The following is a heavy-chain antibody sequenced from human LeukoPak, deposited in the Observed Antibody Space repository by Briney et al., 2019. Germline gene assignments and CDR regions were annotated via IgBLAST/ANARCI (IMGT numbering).Heavy chain of an antibody. Sequence: PGGSLRLSCEASGFTFSSYEMNWVRQAPGKGLEWVSYISSSGKTIYYADSTKGRFTVSRDNAKNSLYLQMNSLRAEDTAVYYCAKSPGIGTYGDRSTAVDYWGQGTLVTVSS. CDR3: AKSPGIGTYGDRSTAVDY. CDR2: ISSSGKTI. D-gene: IGHD4-17*01. V-gene: IGHV3-48*03. CDR1: GFTFSSYE. J-gene: IGHJ4*02.